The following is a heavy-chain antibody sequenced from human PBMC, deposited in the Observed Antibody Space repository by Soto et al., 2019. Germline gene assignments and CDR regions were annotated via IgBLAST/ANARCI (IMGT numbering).Heavy chain of an antibody. V-gene: IGHV3-53*01. D-gene: IGHD2-2*01. J-gene: IGHJ6*02. CDR1: GFIVSSHY. CDR3: ARDRGDCSSVSCYGSFYYGMDV. Sequence: EVQLVEAGGGSIQPGGSLRLSCAASGFIVSSHYMSWVRQAPGKGLEWVSAIYSGGSIYYADSVEGRFTISRDVSKNILYLQMNSLRADDTAVYYCARDRGDCSSVSCYGSFYYGMDVWGQGTTVIVS. CDR2: IYSGGSI.